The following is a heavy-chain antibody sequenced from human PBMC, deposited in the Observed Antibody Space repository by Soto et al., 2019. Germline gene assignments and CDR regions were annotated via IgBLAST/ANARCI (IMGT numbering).Heavy chain of an antibody. J-gene: IGHJ5*02. Sequence: QVQLVQSGAEVKRPGASVKVSCKASGDTLSNFDLNWVRQATGQGLEWMGWMYPNNGQTAYARTFQGRVTMTWNTSISTAYMELSSLTSEDTAVYYCATMHRGLIHWFDPWGQGTLVTVSS. CDR2: MYPNNGQT. V-gene: IGHV1-8*01. D-gene: IGHD2-15*01. CDR3: ATMHRGLIHWFDP. CDR1: GDTLSNFD.